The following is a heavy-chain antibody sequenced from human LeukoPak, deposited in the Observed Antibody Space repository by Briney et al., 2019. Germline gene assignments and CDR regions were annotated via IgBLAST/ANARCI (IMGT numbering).Heavy chain of an antibody. J-gene: IGHJ4*02. CDR3: ARPLSQWLVRPFDY. V-gene: IGHV4-31*03. CDR2: IYYSGST. CDR1: GGSISSGGYY. D-gene: IGHD6-19*01. Sequence: SQTLSLTCTVSGGSISSGGYYWSWIRQHPGKGLEWIGYIYYSGSTYYNPSLKSRVTISVDTSKNQSSLKLSSVTAADTAVYYCARPLSQWLVRPFDYWGQGTLVTVSS.